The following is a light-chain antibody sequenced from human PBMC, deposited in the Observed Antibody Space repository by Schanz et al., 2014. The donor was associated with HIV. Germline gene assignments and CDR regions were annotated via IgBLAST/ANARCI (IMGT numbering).Light chain of an antibody. Sequence: QSVLTQPPSVSGAPGQRVTISCTGSRSNIGARYDVHWYQQLPGTAPKLLISGNNNRPSGVPDRFSGSKSGTSASLAITGLQAEDEADYYCQSYDSSLCGSWVFRGGTKLTVL. CDR3: QSYDSSLCGSWV. CDR2: GNN. V-gene: IGLV1-40*01. CDR1: RSNIGARYD. J-gene: IGLJ3*02.